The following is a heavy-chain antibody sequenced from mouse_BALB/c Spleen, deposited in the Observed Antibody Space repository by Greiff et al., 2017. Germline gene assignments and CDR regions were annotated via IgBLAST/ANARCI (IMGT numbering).Heavy chain of an antibody. CDR2: IWAGGST. CDR1: GFSLTSYG. V-gene: IGHV2-9*02. Sequence: VQVVESGPGLVAPSQSLSITCTVSGFSLTSYGVHWVRQPPGKGLEWLGVIWAGGSTNYNSALMSRLSISKDNSKSQVFLKMNSLQTDDTAMYYCASLNYDGYAMDYWGQGTSVTVSS. J-gene: IGHJ4*01. D-gene: IGHD2-4*01. CDR3: ASLNYDGYAMDY.